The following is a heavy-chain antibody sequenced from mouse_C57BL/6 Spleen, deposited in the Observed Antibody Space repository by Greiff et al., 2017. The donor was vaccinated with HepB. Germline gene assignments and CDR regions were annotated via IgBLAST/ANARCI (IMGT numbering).Heavy chain of an antibody. CDR2: ISSGGSYT. D-gene: IGHD3-2*02. CDR3: ARQRGTAQATFDY. J-gene: IGHJ2*01. CDR1: GFTFSSYG. Sequence: EVQRVESGGDLVKPGGSLKLSCAASGFTFSSYGMSWVRQTPDKRLEWVATISSGGSYTYYPDSVKGRFTISRDNAKNTLYLQMSSLKSEDTAMYYCARQRGTAQATFDYWGQGTTLTVSS. V-gene: IGHV5-6*01.